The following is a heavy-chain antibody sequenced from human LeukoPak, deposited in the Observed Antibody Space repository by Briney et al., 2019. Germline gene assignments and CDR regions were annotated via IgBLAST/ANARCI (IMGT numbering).Heavy chain of an antibody. CDR1: GFTFSSYG. D-gene: IGHD4-17*01. J-gene: IGHJ4*02. CDR3: AKESLDKYGPPGDY. Sequence: GGSLRLSCAASGFTFSSYGMHWVRQAPGKGLEWVAFIRYDGSNKYYADSVKGRFTISRDNSKNTLYLQMNSLRAEDTAVYYCAKESLDKYGPPGDYWGQGTLVTVSS. CDR2: IRYDGSNK. V-gene: IGHV3-30*02.